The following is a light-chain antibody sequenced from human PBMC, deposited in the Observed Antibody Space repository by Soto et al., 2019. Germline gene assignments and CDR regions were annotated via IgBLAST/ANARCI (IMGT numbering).Light chain of an antibody. J-gene: IGKJ2*02. Sequence: DIQMTQSPSTLSASVGDRVTITCRASQSVSNWLAWYQQKPGKAPRLLIHGASTLGGGVPSRFSGSGSGTEFTLTISSLQPDDFATYYCQHYNTYSCAFGQGTKLEIK. CDR3: QHYNTYSCA. V-gene: IGKV1-5*01. CDR1: QSVSNW. CDR2: GAS.